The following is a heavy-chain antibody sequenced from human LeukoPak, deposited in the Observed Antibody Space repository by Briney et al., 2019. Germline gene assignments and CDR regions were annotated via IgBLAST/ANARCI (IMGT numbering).Heavy chain of an antibody. J-gene: IGHJ4*02. V-gene: IGHV1-2*02. D-gene: IGHD6-13*01. CDR1: GHTFTGYY. Sequence: ASVKVSCKASGHTFTGYYMHWVRQAPGQGLEWMGWINPNSGGTNYAQKFQGRVTMTRDTSISTAYMELSRLRSDDTAVYYCARGRGSSSWYDYWGQGTLVTVSS. CDR2: INPNSGGT. CDR3: ARGRGSSSWYDY.